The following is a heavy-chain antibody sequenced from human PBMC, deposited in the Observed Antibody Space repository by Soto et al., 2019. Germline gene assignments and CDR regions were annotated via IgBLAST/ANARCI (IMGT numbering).Heavy chain of an antibody. J-gene: IGHJ4*02. CDR2: ISGSGDNT. CDR1: GFTFSSYA. D-gene: IGHD3-10*01. Sequence: PEGSLRLSCAASGFTFSSYAMSWVRQAPGKGLEWVSAISGSGDNTYYADSVKGRFTISRDNSKNTLYLQIDSLRAEDTAVYYCAKDSRVTMVRGVIIPPGYWGQGTLVTVSS. CDR3: AKDSRVTMVRGVIIPPGY. V-gene: IGHV3-23*01.